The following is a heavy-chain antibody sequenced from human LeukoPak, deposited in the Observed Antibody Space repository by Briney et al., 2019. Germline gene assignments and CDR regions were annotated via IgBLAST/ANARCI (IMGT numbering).Heavy chain of an antibody. V-gene: IGHV3-23*01. CDR3: ARPGIGFDY. D-gene: IGHD1-26*01. J-gene: IGHJ4*02. CDR2: ISGGGDIT. Sequence: GGSLRLSCAASGFNFANHAMSWVRQTPGKGLEWVSAISGGGDITYYADSVTGRFTISRDNSKDTLFLQMHSLRAEDTAVYYCARPGIGFDYWGQGTLVTVSS. CDR1: GFNFANHA.